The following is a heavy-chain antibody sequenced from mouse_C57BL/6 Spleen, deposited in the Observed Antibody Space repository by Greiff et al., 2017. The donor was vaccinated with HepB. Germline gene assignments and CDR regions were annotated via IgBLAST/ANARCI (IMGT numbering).Heavy chain of an antibody. CDR2: IYPGDGDT. CDR1: GYAFSSSW. V-gene: IGHV1-82*01. Sequence: VQLVESGPELVKPGASVKISCKASGYAFSSSWMNWVKQRPGKGLEWIGRIYPGDGDTNYNGKFKGKATLTADKSSSTAYMQLSSLTSEDSAVYFCARRDSSGWFAYWGQGTLVTVSA. D-gene: IGHD3-2*02. J-gene: IGHJ3*01. CDR3: ARRDSSGWFAY.